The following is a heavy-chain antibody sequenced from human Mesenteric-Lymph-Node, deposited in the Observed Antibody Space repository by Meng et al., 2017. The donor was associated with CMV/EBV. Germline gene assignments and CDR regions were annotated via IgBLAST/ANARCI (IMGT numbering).Heavy chain of an antibody. CDR2: IRYDGSNK. Sequence: GESLKISCAASGFTFSSYGMHWVRQAPGKGLEWVAFIRYDGSNKYYADSVKGRFTISRDNSKNTLYLQMNSLRAEDTAVYYCAKEGDIVVVPAASNYYYYGMDVWGQGTMVTVSS. CDR3: AKEGDIVVVPAASNYYYYGMDV. CDR1: GFTFSSYG. V-gene: IGHV3-30*02. D-gene: IGHD2-2*01. J-gene: IGHJ6*02.